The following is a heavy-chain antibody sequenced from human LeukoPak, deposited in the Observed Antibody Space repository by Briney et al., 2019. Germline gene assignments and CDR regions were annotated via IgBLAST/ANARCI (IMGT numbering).Heavy chain of an antibody. CDR3: ATLGEYYDSSGYYYN. D-gene: IGHD3-22*01. CDR1: GGSISSSGYY. J-gene: IGHJ4*02. CDR2: INHSGST. Sequence: SETLSLTCPVSGGSISSSGYYWSWIRQPPGKGLEWIGEINHSGSTYYNPSLKSRVTISVDSSKNQFSLKLTSVTAADTAVYYCATLGEYYDSSGYYYNWGQGTLVTVSS. V-gene: IGHV4-39*07.